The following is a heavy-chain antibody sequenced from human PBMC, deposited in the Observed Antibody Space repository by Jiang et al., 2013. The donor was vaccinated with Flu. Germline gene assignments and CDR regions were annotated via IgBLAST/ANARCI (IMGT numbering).Heavy chain of an antibody. CDR3: ARGYNHYDILTGYNDAFDI. D-gene: IGHD3-9*01. Sequence: PGLVKPSQTLSLTCAISGESVSSNSATWNWIRQSPSRGLEWLGGTYYRSKWYNDYAVSVKSRVTINPDTSKNQFSLQLNSVTPEDTAVYYCARGYNHYDILTGYNDAFDIWGQGTMVTVSS. CDR1: GESVSSNSAT. V-gene: IGHV6-1*01. J-gene: IGHJ3*02. CDR2: TYYRSKWYN.